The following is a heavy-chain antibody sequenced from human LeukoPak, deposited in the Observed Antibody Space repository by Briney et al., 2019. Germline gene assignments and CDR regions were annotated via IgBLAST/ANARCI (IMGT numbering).Heavy chain of an antibody. CDR1: GFTFSSYA. V-gene: IGHV3-30*04. CDR3: AKDKLVGSTSREWNY. Sequence: PGGSLRLSCAASGFTFSSYAMHWVRQAPGKGLEWVAVISYDGSNKYYADSVKGRFTISRDNSKNTLYLQMNSLRAEDTAVYYCAKDKLVGSTSREWNYWGQGTLVTVSS. CDR2: ISYDGSNK. D-gene: IGHD2-2*01. J-gene: IGHJ4*02.